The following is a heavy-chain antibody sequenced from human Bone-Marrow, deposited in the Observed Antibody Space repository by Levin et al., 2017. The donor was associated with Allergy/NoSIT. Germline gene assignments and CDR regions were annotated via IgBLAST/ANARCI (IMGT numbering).Heavy chain of an antibody. CDR2: IIPIFGTA. CDR3: ATLLRGCSGGSCYSGDY. D-gene: IGHD2-15*01. Sequence: KISCKASGGTFSSYAISWVRQAPGQGLEWMGGIIPIFGTANYAQKFQGRVTITADESTSTAYMELSSLRSEDTAVYYCATLLRGCSGGSCYSGDYWGQGTLVTVSS. J-gene: IGHJ4*02. V-gene: IGHV1-69*01. CDR1: GGTFSSYA.